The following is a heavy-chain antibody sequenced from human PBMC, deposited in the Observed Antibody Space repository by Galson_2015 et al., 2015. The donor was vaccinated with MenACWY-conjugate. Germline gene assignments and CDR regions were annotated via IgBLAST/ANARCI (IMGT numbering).Heavy chain of an antibody. Sequence: SLRLSCAASGFSINAYWMTWVRQAPGKGLEWVANIKGDGSKENYVDSVKGRVTLSRDNAKNTLYLQMNSLRVEDTALYFCARDVSPRGENSNDWYDAFDVWGQGTMVIVSS. J-gene: IGHJ3*01. CDR3: ARDVSPRGENSNDWYDAFDV. V-gene: IGHV3-7*03. CDR1: GFSINAYW. CDR2: IKGDGSKE. D-gene: IGHD6-19*01.